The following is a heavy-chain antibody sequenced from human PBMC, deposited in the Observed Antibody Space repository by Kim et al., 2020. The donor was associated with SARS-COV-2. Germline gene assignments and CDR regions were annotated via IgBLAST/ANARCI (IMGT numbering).Heavy chain of an antibody. CDR3: ARAHVGSGSYVDY. CDR1: GGSISSSSYY. V-gene: IGHV4-39*01. J-gene: IGHJ4*02. CDR2: IYYSGST. D-gene: IGHD3-10*01. Sequence: SETLSLTCTVSGGSISSSSYYWGWIRQPPGKGLEWIGSIYYSGSTYYNPSLKSRVTISVDTSKNQFSLKLSSVTAADTAVYYCARAHVGSGSYVDYWGQGTLVTVSS.